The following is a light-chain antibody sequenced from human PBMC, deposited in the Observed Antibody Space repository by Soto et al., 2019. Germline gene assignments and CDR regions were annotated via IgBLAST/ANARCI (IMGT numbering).Light chain of an antibody. CDR2: GAF. J-gene: IGKJ1*01. CDR1: QSVSSNY. CDR3: QQYNSYWT. Sequence: EIVLTQSPGTLSLSPGERATLSCRASQSVSSNYLAWYQQKPGQAPSLLIYGAFTRATGIPARFSGTGSGTEFTLTISSLQPDDFATYYCQQYNSYWTFGQGTKVDI. V-gene: IGKV3-20*01.